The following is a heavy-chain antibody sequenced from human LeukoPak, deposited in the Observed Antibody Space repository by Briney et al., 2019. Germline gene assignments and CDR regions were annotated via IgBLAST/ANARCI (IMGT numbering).Heavy chain of an antibody. J-gene: IGHJ4*02. Sequence: PAGALTLSCAASGFTFSRHWMQWVRQAPGKGLVWVSRINTDGSSTSYADSVKGRFNISRDNAKNTLYLQMNSLGVEDTAVYYCAREVQSGSYRYDYWGQGTLVTVSS. CDR1: GFTFSRHW. CDR2: INTDGSST. V-gene: IGHV3-74*01. D-gene: IGHD1-26*01. CDR3: AREVQSGSYRYDY.